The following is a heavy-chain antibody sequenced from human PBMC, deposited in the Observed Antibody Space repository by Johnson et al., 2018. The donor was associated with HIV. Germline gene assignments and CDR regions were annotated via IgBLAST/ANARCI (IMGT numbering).Heavy chain of an antibody. V-gene: IGHV3-66*01. CDR3: ARDIMRAGSYYDAFDI. CDR2: IYSCGST. D-gene: IGHD3-10*01. CDR1: GFTVSSNY. Sequence: VQLVESGGALVQPGGSLRLSCAASGFTVSSNYMSWVRQAPGKGLEWVSVIYSCGSTYYADSVKGRFTISRDNSKNTLYLQMNSLRAEDTAVYYCARDIMRAGSYYDAFDIWGQGTMVTVSS. J-gene: IGHJ3*02.